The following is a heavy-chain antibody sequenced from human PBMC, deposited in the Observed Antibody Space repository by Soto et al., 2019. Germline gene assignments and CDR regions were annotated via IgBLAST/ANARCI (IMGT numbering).Heavy chain of an antibody. J-gene: IGHJ6*03. CDR1: GYTFTSYG. CDR2: ISAYNGNT. CDR3: ARDGGLPHYYCYMDV. D-gene: IGHD3-16*01. V-gene: IGHV1-18*01. Sequence: GASVKVSCKASGYTFTSYGISWVRQAPGQGLEWMGWISAYNGNTNYAQKLQGRVTMTTDTSTSTAYMELRSLRSDDAAVYYCARDGGLPHYYCYMDVWGKGTTVPVSS.